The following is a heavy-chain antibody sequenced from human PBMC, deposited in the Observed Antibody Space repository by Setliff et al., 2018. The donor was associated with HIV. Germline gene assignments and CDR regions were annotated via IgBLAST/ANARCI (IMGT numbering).Heavy chain of an antibody. D-gene: IGHD6-19*01. Sequence: GSLRLSCTASGFTFGDYAMSWFRQAPGKGLEWVSAMSGSGGFRYYADSVKGRFTISKDTSNNMLYLQLTSLRPKDTAVYYCAKERGWDNWYFDFWGRGTLVTVSS. CDR1: GFTFGDYA. CDR2: MSGSGGFR. V-gene: IGHV3-23*01. CDR3: AKERGWDNWYFDF. J-gene: IGHJ2*01.